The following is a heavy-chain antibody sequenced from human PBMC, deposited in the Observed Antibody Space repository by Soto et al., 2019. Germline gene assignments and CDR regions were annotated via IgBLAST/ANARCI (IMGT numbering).Heavy chain of an antibody. J-gene: IGHJ4*02. V-gene: IGHV3-73*01. CDR1: GFTFSGSA. Sequence: PVGSLRLSCAASGFTFSGSAMHWVRQASGKGLEWVGRIRSKANSYATAYAASVKGRFTISRDDSKNTAYLQMNSLKTEDTAVYYCTSIPRIAAANVDYWGQGTLVTVSS. CDR3: TSIPRIAAANVDY. CDR2: IRSKANSYAT. D-gene: IGHD6-13*01.